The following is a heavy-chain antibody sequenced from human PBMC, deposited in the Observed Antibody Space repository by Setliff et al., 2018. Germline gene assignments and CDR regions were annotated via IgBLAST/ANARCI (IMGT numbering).Heavy chain of an antibody. CDR3: AKDLGSTLWFGELLSTDAFDI. D-gene: IGHD3-10*01. V-gene: IGHV3-30*18. CDR2: ISYDGSNK. J-gene: IGHJ3*02. CDR1: GFTFSSYG. Sequence: HPGGSLRLSCAASGFTFSSYGMHWVRQAPGKGLEWVAVISYDGSNKYYADSVKGRFTISRDNSKNTLYLQMNSLRAEDTAVYYCAKDLGSTLWFGELLSTDAFDIWGQGTMVTVSS.